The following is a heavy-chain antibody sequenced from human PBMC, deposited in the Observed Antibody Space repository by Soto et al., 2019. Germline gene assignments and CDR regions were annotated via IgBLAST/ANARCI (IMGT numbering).Heavy chain of an antibody. CDR1: GGSISSGGYY. J-gene: IGHJ4*02. V-gene: IGHV4-31*03. CDR2: VHYSGST. Sequence: QVQLQESGPGLVKPTQTMSLTCTVSGGSISSGGYYWSWIRQSPGKGLEWLGYVHYSGSTYYNPSLRSSVAMSIDTSKNQFSLKLSSVAAADTAGYFCARGQALFVFWGQGALVTVSS. CDR3: ARGQALFVF.